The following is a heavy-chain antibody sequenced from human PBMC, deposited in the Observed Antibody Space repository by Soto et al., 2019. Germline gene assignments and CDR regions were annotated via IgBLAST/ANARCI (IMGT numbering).Heavy chain of an antibody. D-gene: IGHD1-1*01. CDR3: ATGQGTENY. CDR1: GGSFSGSF. Sequence: QVQLQQWCAGLLKPSETLSLTCGVYGGSFSGSFWSWIRQPPGKGLEGIGEINDIGGTHYNPSLKSRVAISVDTSKSQFSLNLRSVIAADTAVYYCATGQGTENYWCQGTLVTVSS. J-gene: IGHJ4*02. CDR2: INDIGGT. V-gene: IGHV4-34*01.